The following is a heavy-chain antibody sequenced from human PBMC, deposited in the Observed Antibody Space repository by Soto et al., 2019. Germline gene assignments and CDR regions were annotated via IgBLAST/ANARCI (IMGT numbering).Heavy chain of an antibody. CDR1: GYTFTNYG. J-gene: IGHJ5*02. Sequence: GASVKVSCKASGYTFTNYGISWVRQAPGQGLEWMGRIIPILGIANYAQKFQGRVTITADKSTSTAYMELSSLRSEDTAVYYCASLRFPGSWGQGTLVTVSS. V-gene: IGHV1-69*04. CDR2: IIPILGIA. CDR3: ASLRFPGS. D-gene: IGHD3-3*01.